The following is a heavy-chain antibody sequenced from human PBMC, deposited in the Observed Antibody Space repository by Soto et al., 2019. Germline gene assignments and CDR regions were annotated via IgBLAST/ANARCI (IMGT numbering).Heavy chain of an antibody. D-gene: IGHD6-19*01. J-gene: IGHJ4*02. V-gene: IGHV1-18*01. CDR3: AADDSSGGQGY. Sequence: GASVKVSCKASGYTFTSYGISWVRQAPGQGLEWMGWISAYNGNTNYAQKLPGRVTMTTDTSTSTAYMELSSLRSEDTAVYCCAADDSSGGQGYWGQGTLVTVSS. CDR2: ISAYNGNT. CDR1: GYTFTSYG.